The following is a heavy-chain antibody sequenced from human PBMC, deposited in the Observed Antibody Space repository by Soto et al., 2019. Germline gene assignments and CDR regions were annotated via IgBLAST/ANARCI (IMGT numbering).Heavy chain of an antibody. CDR1: GGTFSSYA. Sequence: GASVKVSCKASGGTFSSYAISWVRQAPGHGLEWMGGIIPIFGTANYAQKFQGRVTITADESTSTAYMELSSLRSEDTAVYYCAISRPDDFWSGYYPRYNWFDPWGQGTLVTVSS. D-gene: IGHD3-3*01. J-gene: IGHJ5*02. V-gene: IGHV1-69*13. CDR2: IIPIFGTA. CDR3: AISRPDDFWSGYYPRYNWFDP.